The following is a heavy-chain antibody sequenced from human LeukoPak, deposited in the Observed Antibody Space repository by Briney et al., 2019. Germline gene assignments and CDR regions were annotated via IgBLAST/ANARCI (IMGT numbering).Heavy chain of an antibody. D-gene: IGHD3-22*01. CDR1: GYTFTTYY. V-gene: IGHV1-69*13. J-gene: IGHJ4*02. Sequence: ASVKVSCKASGYTFTTYYMHWVRQAPGQGLEWMGGIIPIFRTANYAQKLQGRVTITADESTSTAYMELSSLRSEDTAVYYCARALRYYSDSSGYAFDYWGQGTLVTVSS. CDR2: IIPIFRTA. CDR3: ARALRYYSDSSGYAFDY.